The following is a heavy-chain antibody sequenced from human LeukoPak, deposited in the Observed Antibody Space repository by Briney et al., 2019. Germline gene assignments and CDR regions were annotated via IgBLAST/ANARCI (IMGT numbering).Heavy chain of an antibody. J-gene: IGHJ5*02. D-gene: IGHD3-10*01. CDR3: ARDVGSGSYYFPGRRFVP. CDR2: IYTSGST. Sequence: SETLSLTCTVSGGSISSYYWSWIRQPAGKGLEWIGRIYTSGSTNYNPSLKSRVTMSVDTSKNQFSLKLSSATAAHTAVYYCARDVGSGSYYFPGRRFVPWGQGTLDTVSS. CDR1: GGSISSYY. V-gene: IGHV4-4*07.